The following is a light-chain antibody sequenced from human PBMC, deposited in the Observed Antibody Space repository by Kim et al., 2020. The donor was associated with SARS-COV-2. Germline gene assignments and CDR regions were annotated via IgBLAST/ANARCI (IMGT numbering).Light chain of an antibody. CDR2: GKN. J-gene: IGLJ3*02. CDR1: SLRDYY. V-gene: IGLV3-19*01. Sequence: SSELTQDPAVSVALGQTVSITCQGDSLRDYYVTWYQQKPGQAPVLIIYGKNYRPSGIPDRFSGSSSGNTGSLTITGAQAEDEADYYCQSRDSGGNYWVLGGGTQLTVL. CDR3: QSRDSGGNYWV.